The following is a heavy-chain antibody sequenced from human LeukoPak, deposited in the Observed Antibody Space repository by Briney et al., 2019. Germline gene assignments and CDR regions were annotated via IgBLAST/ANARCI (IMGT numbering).Heavy chain of an antibody. CDR3: ARLTGYSSSWYGGLYNWFDP. CDR1: GGSISSYY. D-gene: IGHD6-13*01. V-gene: IGHV4-59*08. J-gene: IGHJ5*02. Sequence: SSETLSLTCTVSGGSISSYYWSWIRQPPGKGLEWIGYIYYSGSTNYNPSLKSRVTISVDTSKNQFSLKLSSVTAADTAVYYCARLTGYSSSWYGGLYNWFDPWGQGTLSPSPQ. CDR2: IYYSGST.